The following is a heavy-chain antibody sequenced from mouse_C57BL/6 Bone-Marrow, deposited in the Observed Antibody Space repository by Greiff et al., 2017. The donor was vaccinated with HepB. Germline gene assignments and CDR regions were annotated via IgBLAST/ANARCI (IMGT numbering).Heavy chain of an antibody. CDR2: ISSGGDYI. CDR3: TRDPYFYAMDY. Sequence: EVMLVESGEGLVKPGGSLKLSCAASGFTFSSYAMSWVRQTPEKRLEWVAYISSGGDYIYYADTVKGRCTISRDNARNTLYLQMSSLTSEDTAMYYCTRDPYFYAMDYWGQGTSVTVSS. J-gene: IGHJ4*01. CDR1: GFTFSSYA. D-gene: IGHD1-1*01. V-gene: IGHV5-9-1*02.